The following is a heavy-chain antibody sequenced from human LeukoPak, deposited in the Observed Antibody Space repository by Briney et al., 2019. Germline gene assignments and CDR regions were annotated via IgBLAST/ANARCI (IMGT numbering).Heavy chain of an antibody. V-gene: IGHV3-7*01. CDR1: GFTFSSYW. D-gene: IGHD4-17*01. CDR3: ARDDTVTTRVGFID. CDR2: IKQDGSEK. Sequence: GGALRLSCAASGFTFSSYWMHWVRQAPGKGLEWVANIKQDGSEKYYVDSVKGRFTISRDNTKNSLYLQMSSLRAEDTAVYYCARDDTVTTRVGFIDWGQGTLVTVSS. J-gene: IGHJ4*02.